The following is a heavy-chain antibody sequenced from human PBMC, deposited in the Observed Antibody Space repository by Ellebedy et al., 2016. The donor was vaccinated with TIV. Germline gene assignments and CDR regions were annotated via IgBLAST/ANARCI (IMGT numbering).Heavy chain of an antibody. J-gene: IGHJ4*02. V-gene: IGHV3-48*01. CDR2: ISSSSSTI. Sequence: GESLKISXAASGFTFSSYSMNWVRQAPGKGLEWVSYISSSSSTIYYADSVKGRFTISRDNAKNSLYLQMNSLRAEDTAVYYCARDIPPPDYSFDYWGQGTLVTVSS. CDR1: GFTFSSYS. D-gene: IGHD2-21*01. CDR3: ARDIPPPDYSFDY.